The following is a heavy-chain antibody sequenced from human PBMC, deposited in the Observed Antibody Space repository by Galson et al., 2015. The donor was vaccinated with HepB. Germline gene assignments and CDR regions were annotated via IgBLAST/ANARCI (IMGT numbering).Heavy chain of an antibody. CDR3: ARVLWFGSTAFDI. J-gene: IGHJ3*02. CDR2: INAGNGNT. D-gene: IGHD3-10*01. CDR1: GYTFTSYA. V-gene: IGHV1-3*01. Sequence: SVKVSCKASGYTFTSYAMHWVRQAPGQRLEWMGWINAGNGNTKYSQKFQGRVTITRDTSASTAYMELSSLRSEDTAVYYCARVLWFGSTAFDIWGQGTMVTVSS.